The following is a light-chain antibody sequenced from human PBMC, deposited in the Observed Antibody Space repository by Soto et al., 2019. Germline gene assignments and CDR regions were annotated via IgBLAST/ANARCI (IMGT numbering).Light chain of an antibody. CDR2: DNN. CDR1: SSNIGAGYD. V-gene: IGLV1-51*01. CDR3: GTWDTSLSAVV. Sequence: QSVLTQPPSVSGAPGQRVTISCTGSSSNIGAGYDVHWYQQRPGTAPKLLIYDNNKRPSGIPDRFSGSKSGTSATLGITGLQTGDKADYYCGTWDTSLSAVVFGGGTKLTVL. J-gene: IGLJ3*02.